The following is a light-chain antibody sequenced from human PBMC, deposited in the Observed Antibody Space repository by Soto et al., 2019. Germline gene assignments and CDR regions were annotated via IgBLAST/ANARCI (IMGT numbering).Light chain of an antibody. V-gene: IGLV2-11*01. Sequence: QSALTQPPSASGSPGQSVTISCTGTKNDIGVYDFVSWYQQHPSKAPKLMIYDVTKRPSGVPDRFSGSKSGSTASLTITGLEAEDEADYYCCSYAGSYSYIFGIGTKVTVL. J-gene: IGLJ1*01. CDR3: CSYAGSYSYI. CDR1: KNDIGVYDF. CDR2: DVT.